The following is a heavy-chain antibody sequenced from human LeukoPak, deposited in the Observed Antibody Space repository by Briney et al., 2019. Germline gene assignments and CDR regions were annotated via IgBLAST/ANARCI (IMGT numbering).Heavy chain of an antibody. CDR1: GFTFSSYA. J-gene: IGHJ3*02. CDR3: AKDHLPIDGSSWEYEVGDAFDI. V-gene: IGHV3-23*01. D-gene: IGHD6-6*01. Sequence: GGSLRLSCAASGFTFSSYAMSWVRQAPGKGLGWVSAISGSGGSTYYADSVKGRFTISRDNSKNTLYLQMNSLRAEDTAVYYCAKDHLPIDGSSWEYEVGDAFDIWLLVTMDNVCS. CDR2: ISGSGGST.